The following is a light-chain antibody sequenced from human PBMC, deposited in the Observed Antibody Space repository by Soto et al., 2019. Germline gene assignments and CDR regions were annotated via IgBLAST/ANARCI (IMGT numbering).Light chain of an antibody. CDR3: QHYNSYSEA. CDR2: QAS. Sequence: VQMSMAPSTLSGSIGYRVTITCRASQTISSWLAWYQQKPGKAPKLLIYQASTLKSGVPSRFSGSGSGTEFTLTISSLQPDDFATYYCQHYNSYSEAFGQGTKV. V-gene: IGKV1-5*03. CDR1: QTISSW. J-gene: IGKJ1*01.